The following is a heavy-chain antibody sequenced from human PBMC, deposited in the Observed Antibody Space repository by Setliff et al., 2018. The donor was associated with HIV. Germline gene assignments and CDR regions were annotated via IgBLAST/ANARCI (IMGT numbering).Heavy chain of an antibody. CDR1: GFTFSTFA. D-gene: IGHD3-22*01. J-gene: IGHJ4*02. Sequence: GGSLRLSCVASGFTFSTFAMHWVRQAAGKGLEWVSVISYDGSRIVYADSVKGRFTISRDDSKNTLYLQVSSLIPEDPAVYYCARGRAYYYDSSGYSTYFVYWGQGTLVTVSS. V-gene: IGHV3-30*15. CDR2: ISYDGSRI. CDR3: ARGRAYYYDSSGYSTYFVY.